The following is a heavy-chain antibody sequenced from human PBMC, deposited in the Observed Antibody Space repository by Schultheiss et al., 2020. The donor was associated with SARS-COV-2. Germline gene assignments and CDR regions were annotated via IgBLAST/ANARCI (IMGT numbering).Heavy chain of an antibody. J-gene: IGHJ4*02. CDR3: ARLQALAPYSSSSDIDY. D-gene: IGHD6-6*01. V-gene: IGHV5-10-1*01. CDR2: IDPSDSYT. Sequence: GESLKISCKGSGYSFTSYWISWVRQMPGKGLEWMGRIDPSDSYTNYSPSFQGHVTISADMSISTAYLQWSSLKASDTAMYYCARLQALAPYSSSSDIDYWGQGTLVTVSS. CDR1: GYSFTSYW.